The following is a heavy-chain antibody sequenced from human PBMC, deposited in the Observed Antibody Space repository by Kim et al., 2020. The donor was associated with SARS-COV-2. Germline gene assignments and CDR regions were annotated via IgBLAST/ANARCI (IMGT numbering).Heavy chain of an antibody. V-gene: IGHV3-23*01. CDR3: AHIWNLAL. CDR1: GFPFSSWA. Sequence: GGSLRLSCATSGFPFSSWAMTWVRRAPGKGLEWVSGISGGGDRTDYADSVKGRFTISRDNPKNTLYLQMNSLRVEDTAVYYCAHIWNLALWGQGTEVPVS. J-gene: IGHJ4*02. D-gene: IGHD1-1*01. CDR2: ISGGGDRT.